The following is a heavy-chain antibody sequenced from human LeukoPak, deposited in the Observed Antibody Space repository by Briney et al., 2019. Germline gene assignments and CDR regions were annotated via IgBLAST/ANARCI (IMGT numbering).Heavy chain of an antibody. CDR2: ISWNSGNK. J-gene: IGHJ2*01. CDR3: AKSSAHWYFDL. CDR1: GFTFSSYG. D-gene: IGHD6-25*01. Sequence: GGSLRLSCAASGFTFSSYGMSWVRQAPGKGLEWVSSISWNSGNKEFADSVKGRFTISRDNSKKSLYLHMNSLRPEDTALYYCAKSSAHWYFDLWGRGTLVVVS. V-gene: IGHV3-9*01.